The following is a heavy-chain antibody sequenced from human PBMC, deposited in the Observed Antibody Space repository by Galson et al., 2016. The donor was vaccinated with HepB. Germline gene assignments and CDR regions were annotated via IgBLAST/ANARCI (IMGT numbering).Heavy chain of an antibody. V-gene: IGHV1-8*01. J-gene: IGHJ4*02. Sequence: SVKVSCKASGYNFTEYDINWVRQAPGQGLEWLGWMTPKTGYAAYAPTFRGRISMTRDTSITTAYMELSSLRSEDTAVYFCASYDFYSGPFWGQGPQVTVSS. CDR2: MTPKTGYA. CDR1: GYNFTEYD. CDR3: ASYDFYSGPF. D-gene: IGHD3/OR15-3a*01.